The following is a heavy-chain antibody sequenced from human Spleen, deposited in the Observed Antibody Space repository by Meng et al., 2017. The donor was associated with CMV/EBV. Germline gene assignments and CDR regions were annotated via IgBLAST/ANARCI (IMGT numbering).Heavy chain of an antibody. D-gene: IGHD6-13*01. V-gene: IGHV3-13*01. CDR1: GFTFSSYD. Sequence: GGSLRLSCAASGFTFSSYDMHWVRQATGKGLEWVSAIGTAGDTYYPGSVKGRFTISRENAKNSLYLQMNSLRVGDTAVYYCARGQQQLSQGAYGMDVWGQGTTVTVSS. CDR3: ARGQQQLSQGAYGMDV. J-gene: IGHJ6*02. CDR2: IGTAGDT.